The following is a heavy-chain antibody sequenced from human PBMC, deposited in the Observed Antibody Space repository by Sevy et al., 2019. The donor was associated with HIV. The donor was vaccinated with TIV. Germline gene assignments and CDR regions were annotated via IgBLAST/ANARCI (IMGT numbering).Heavy chain of an antibody. D-gene: IGHD3-10*01. CDR2: ISSSGSTI. CDR3: ARDVYGSGSYYYYYYYMDV. CDR1: GFTFSDYY. Sequence: GGSLRLSCAASGFTFSDYYMSWIRQAPGKGLEWVSYISSSGSTIYYADSVKGRFTISRDNAKNSLYLQMNSLRAEDTAVYYCARDVYGSGSYYYYYYYMDVWGKGTTVTVSS. V-gene: IGHV3-11*01. J-gene: IGHJ6*03.